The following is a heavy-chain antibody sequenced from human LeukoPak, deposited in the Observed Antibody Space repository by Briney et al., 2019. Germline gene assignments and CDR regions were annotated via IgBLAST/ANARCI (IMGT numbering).Heavy chain of an antibody. J-gene: IGHJ4*02. V-gene: IGHV3-23*01. D-gene: IGHD5-12*01. CDR2: TSGDGGST. CDR1: GFTFSNYA. CDR3: AKNANEYSDYGRGGFDY. Sequence: PGGSLRLSCAGSGFTFSNYAMNWVRQAPGKGLEWVSITSGDGGSTYYADSVKGRFTISRDNSKNTLYLQMNSLRAEDTAVYYCAKNANEYSDYGRGGFDYWGQGTLVTVSS.